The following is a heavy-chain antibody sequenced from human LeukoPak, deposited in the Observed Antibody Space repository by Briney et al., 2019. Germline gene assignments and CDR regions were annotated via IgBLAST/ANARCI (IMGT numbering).Heavy chain of an antibody. CDR2: ISAYNGNT. J-gene: IGHJ3*02. CDR3: ARDRSGQDAFDI. Sequence: ASVKVSCKASGYTFTSYGICWVRQAPGQGLEWMGWISAYNGNTNYAQKLQGRVTMTTDTSTSTAYMELRSLRSDDTAVYYCARDRSGQDAFDIWGQGTMVTVSS. CDR1: GYTFTSYG. V-gene: IGHV1-18*01. D-gene: IGHD6-19*01.